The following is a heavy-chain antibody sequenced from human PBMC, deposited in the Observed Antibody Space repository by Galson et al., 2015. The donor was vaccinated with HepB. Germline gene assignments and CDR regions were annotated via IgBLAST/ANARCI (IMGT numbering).Heavy chain of an antibody. CDR3: ARWAGADTSGYYGPFDY. CDR2: IVPMFHTT. CDR1: GGTFSTHA. Sequence: SVKVSCKASGGTFSTHALSWVRQAPGQGLQWMGAIVPMFHTTNYAQNFQGRVTISADASTSTAFMELSSLTSEDTAVYYCARWAGADTSGYYGPFDYWGQGTLVTVSS. J-gene: IGHJ4*02. D-gene: IGHD3-22*01. V-gene: IGHV1-69*13.